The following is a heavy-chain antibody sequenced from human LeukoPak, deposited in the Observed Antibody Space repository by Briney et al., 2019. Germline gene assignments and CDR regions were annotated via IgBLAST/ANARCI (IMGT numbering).Heavy chain of an antibody. D-gene: IGHD1-14*01. V-gene: IGHV3-53*01. CDR3: VRKNRDFNASFDI. J-gene: IGHJ3*02. CDR1: GFTVSNNY. Sequence: GGSLRLSCTASGFTVSNNYMSWVRQAPGKGLEWVSISYSDSNTNYADSVKGRFTISRDTSQNTLSLQMNSLRAEDTAVYYCVRKNRDFNASFDIWGQGTVVTVSS. CDR2: SYSDSNT.